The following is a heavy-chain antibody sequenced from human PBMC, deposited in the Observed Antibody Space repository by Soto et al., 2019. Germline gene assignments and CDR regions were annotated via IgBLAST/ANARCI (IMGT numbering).Heavy chain of an antibody. CDR1: GFTFSSYA. D-gene: IGHD2-2*01. J-gene: IGHJ6*02. V-gene: IGHV3-30-3*01. Sequence: TGGSLRLSCAASGFTFSSYAMHWVRQAPGKGLEWVAVISYDGSNKYYADSVKGRFTISRDNSKNTLYLQMNSLRAEGTAVYYCARVIRQLPRFYYGMDVWGQGTTVTVSS. CDR3: ARVIRQLPRFYYGMDV. CDR2: ISYDGSNK.